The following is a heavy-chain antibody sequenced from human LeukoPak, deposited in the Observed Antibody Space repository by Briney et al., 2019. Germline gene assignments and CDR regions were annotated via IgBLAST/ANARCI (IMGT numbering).Heavy chain of an antibody. CDR1: GGSITGYS. CDR2: IYSGGST. J-gene: IGHJ6*02. V-gene: IGHV4-4*07. Sequence: SETLSLTCTVSGGSITGYSWTWIRQPAGKGLEWIGRIYSGGSTNYNPPLKSRVTMSVDTSKNQFSLKLSSVTAADTAVYYCATGRDADSARGYYDMDVWGQGTTVTVSS. CDR3: ATGRDADSARGYYDMDV. D-gene: IGHD5-24*01.